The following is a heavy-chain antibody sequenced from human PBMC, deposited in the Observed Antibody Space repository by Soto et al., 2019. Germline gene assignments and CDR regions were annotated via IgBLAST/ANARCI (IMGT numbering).Heavy chain of an antibody. CDR2: IGTAGDT. D-gene: IGHD4-17*01. CDR3: ARGTTYGDYLNYYYYGMDV. Sequence: PGGSLRLSCASSGFPFSSYDMHWVRQATGKGLEWVSAIGTAGDTYYPGSVKGRFTISRENAKNSLYLQMNSLRAEDTAVYYCARGTTYGDYLNYYYYGMDVWGQGTTVTVSS. J-gene: IGHJ6*02. V-gene: IGHV3-13*01. CDR1: GFPFSSYD.